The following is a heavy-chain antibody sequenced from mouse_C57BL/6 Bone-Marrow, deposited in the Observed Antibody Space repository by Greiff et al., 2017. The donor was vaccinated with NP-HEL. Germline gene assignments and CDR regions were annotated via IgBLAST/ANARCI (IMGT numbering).Heavy chain of an antibody. CDR3: ARSRVKDFDY. J-gene: IGHJ2*01. CDR2: INPSTGGT. V-gene: IGHV1-42*01. CDR1: GYSFTGYY. Sequence: VQLQQSGPELVKPGASVKISCKASGYSFTGYYMNWVKQSPEKSLEWIGEINPSTGGTTYNQKFKAKATLTVDKSSSTAYMQLKSLTSEDSAVYYCARSRVKDFDYWGQGTTLTVSS. D-gene: IGHD2-1*01.